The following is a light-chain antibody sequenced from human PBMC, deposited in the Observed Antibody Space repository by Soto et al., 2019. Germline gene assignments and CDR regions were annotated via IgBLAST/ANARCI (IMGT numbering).Light chain of an antibody. CDR1: QGISNY. V-gene: IGKV1-27*01. CDR3: QNHDSAPIT. Sequence: DIQMPQSPSSLSASVGDRVTITCRASQGISNYLAWYQQKPVKPPNLLIYAASTLQSGVPSRFSGSGSGTDFTLTISGLQPGDVATYYCQNHDSAPITFGQGTRLEIK. CDR2: AAS. J-gene: IGKJ5*01.